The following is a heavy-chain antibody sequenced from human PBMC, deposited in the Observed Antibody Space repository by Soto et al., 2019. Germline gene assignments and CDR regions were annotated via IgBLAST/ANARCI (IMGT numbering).Heavy chain of an antibody. D-gene: IGHD6-13*01. V-gene: IGHV1-18*04. CDR1: GYPFTSYG. CDR3: ARERYGTSWYESGY. Sequence: ASVKVSCKASGYPFTSYGISWLRQAPGRGLEWMGWIHVYNGNSRYAQKLQGRVTMTTDTSTSTVYMELRSLRSDDTAVYYCARERYGTSWYESGYWGQGTLVTVSS. J-gene: IGHJ4*02. CDR2: IHVYNGNS.